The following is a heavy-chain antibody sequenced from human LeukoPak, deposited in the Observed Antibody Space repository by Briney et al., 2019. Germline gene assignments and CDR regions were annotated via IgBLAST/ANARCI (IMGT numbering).Heavy chain of an antibody. V-gene: IGHV4-30-2*01. J-gene: IGHJ3*02. CDR1: GGSISSGGYS. CDR3: ARLYCSGGSCYRRGAFDI. CDR2: IYHSGST. D-gene: IGHD2-15*01. Sequence: PSQTLSLTCAVSGGSISSGGYSWSWIRQPPGKGLEWIGYIYHSGSTYYNPSLKSRVTVSVDRSKTQFSLKLSSVTAADTAVYYCARLYCSGGSCYRRGAFDIWGQGTMVTVSS.